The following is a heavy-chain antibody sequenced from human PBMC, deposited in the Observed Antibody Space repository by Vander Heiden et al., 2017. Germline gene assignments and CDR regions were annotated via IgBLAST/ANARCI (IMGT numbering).Heavy chain of an antibody. CDR2: INPNSGAT. CDR1: GYTFIDYY. CDR3: ASESGSCYHY. J-gene: IGHJ4*02. D-gene: IGHD1-26*01. Sequence: QVQLVQSGAEVKEPGASVKVSCKASGYTFIDYYTHWLRQAPGQGLEWMGWINPNSGATAYAHNFQGRVTVTRDTSISTAYMELSRLTSDDTAVYYCASESGSCYHYWGQGTLVTVSS. V-gene: IGHV1-2*07.